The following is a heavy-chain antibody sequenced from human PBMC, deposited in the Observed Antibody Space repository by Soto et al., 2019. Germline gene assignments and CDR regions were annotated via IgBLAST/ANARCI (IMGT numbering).Heavy chain of an antibody. V-gene: IGHV1-69*13. Sequence: SVKVSCKASGGTFSSYAISCVRQAPGQGLEWMGGIIPIFGTANYAQKFQGRVTITADESTSTAYMELSSLRSEDTAVYYCARDLAVAGTHASAWGQGTLVTVSS. CDR2: IIPIFGTA. CDR1: GGTFSSYA. D-gene: IGHD6-19*01. CDR3: ARDLAVAGTHASA. J-gene: IGHJ5*02.